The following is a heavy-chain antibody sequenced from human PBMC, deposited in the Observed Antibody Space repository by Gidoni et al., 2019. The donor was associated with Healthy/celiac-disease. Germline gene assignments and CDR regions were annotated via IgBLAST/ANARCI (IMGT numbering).Heavy chain of an antibody. V-gene: IGHV3-11*06. CDR2: ISSSSSYT. D-gene: IGHD4-17*01. CDR3: ARTRLTTVTTYDIDY. J-gene: IGHJ4*02. Sequence: VRLECTGGCLVKPGGYLRLALAAAGVTFRDYYMTWIRQAPGKGLEWVSYISSSSSYTNYADSVKGRFTISRDNAKNSLYLQMNSLRAEDKAGYYCARTRLTTVTTYDIDYWGQGTLVTVSS. CDR1: GVTFRDYY.